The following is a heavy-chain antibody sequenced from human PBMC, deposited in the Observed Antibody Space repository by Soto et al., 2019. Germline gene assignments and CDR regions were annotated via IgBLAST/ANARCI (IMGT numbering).Heavy chain of an antibody. D-gene: IGHD3-10*01. CDR1: GYTFTNYW. Sequence: LKISCKGSGYTFTNYWISWVRQMPGKGLEWMGIIFPGDSDTTYSPSFQGQVTISADKSISTAYLQWRSLKASDTAMHFCARGGYTGSYSSFDYWGQGTLVTVSS. CDR2: IFPGDSDT. V-gene: IGHV5-51*01. CDR3: ARGGYTGSYSSFDY. J-gene: IGHJ4*02.